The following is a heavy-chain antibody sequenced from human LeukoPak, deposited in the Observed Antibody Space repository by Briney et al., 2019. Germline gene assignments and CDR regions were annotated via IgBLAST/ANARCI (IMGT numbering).Heavy chain of an antibody. CDR2: IDANSGDT. CDR1: GYTFSAYY. Sequence: ASVKVSCKASGYTFSAYYMHWVRQAAGQGLEWMGWIDANSGDTKYAQKFQGRVTITRDTSIGTAYMELNSLISDDTAVYYCASEAFCVGGSCQLHRVASWGPGTQVTVSS. D-gene: IGHD2-15*01. CDR3: ASEAFCVGGSCQLHRVAS. J-gene: IGHJ4*02. V-gene: IGHV1-2*02.